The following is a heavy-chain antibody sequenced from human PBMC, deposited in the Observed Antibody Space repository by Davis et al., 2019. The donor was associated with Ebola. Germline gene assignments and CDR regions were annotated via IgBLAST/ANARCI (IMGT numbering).Heavy chain of an antibody. D-gene: IGHD1-26*01. Sequence: GESLKISCAASGFTFSNYWMHWVRQAPGKGLEWVSTLGLSGDTYYADSVKGRFTISRDNSMNTLHLRMNSLRVEDTAIYYCAKDTSNVWFDVWGQGTMVTVSS. CDR1: GFTFSNYW. CDR3: AKDTSNVWFDV. CDR2: LGLSGDT. V-gene: IGHV3-23*01. J-gene: IGHJ3*01.